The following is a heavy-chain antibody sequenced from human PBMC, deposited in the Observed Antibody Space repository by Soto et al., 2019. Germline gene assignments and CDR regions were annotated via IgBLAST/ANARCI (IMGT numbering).Heavy chain of an antibody. CDR3: ARDQKRLRFLEWSPIMGAYYYYGMDV. D-gene: IGHD3-3*01. V-gene: IGHV1-18*01. CDR2: TSHHNGNT. CDR1: GYIFISLG. J-gene: IGHJ6*02. Sequence: DSVKIYCKASGYIFISLGISLVRRAPGQGVQWIGSTSHHNGNTNYSQKLHGRVTMTTDTSTSTAYMELRSLRSDDTAVYYCARDQKRLRFLEWSPIMGAYYYYGMDVWGQGTTVTVSS.